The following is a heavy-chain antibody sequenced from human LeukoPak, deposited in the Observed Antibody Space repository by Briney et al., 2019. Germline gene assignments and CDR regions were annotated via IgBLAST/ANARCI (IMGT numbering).Heavy chain of an antibody. Sequence: PGGSLRLSCAASGFTFSRYWMSWVRQAAGKGREWVANIKQHGSEKYYVDSVNPRFTISTDNAKNSLFLQMNSLRAEDTAVYYCARGAFRFDYWGQGTLVTVSS. CDR1: GFTFSRYW. CDR2: IKQHGSEK. V-gene: IGHV3-7*01. J-gene: IGHJ4*02. CDR3: ARGAFRFDY.